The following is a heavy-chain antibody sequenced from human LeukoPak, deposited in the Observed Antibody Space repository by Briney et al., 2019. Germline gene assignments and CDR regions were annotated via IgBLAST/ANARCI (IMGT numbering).Heavy chain of an antibody. D-gene: IGHD2-8*01. CDR2: VSGSGGTI. Sequence: GSLRLSCAASGFTLSGYSLNWVRQAPGKGLEWISYVSGSGGTIYYADSVMGRFTISRDNAKNSLDLQMNSLRAEDTAVYYCARDRLRTWYLDLWGRGTLVTVSS. V-gene: IGHV3-48*01. J-gene: IGHJ2*01. CDR1: GFTLSGYS. CDR3: ARDRLRTWYLDL.